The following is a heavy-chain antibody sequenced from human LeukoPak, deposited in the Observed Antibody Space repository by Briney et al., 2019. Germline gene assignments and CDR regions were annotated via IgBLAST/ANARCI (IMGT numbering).Heavy chain of an antibody. Sequence: GGSLRLSCAASGFTFSSYSMNWVRQAPGKGLEWVSSISSSSSYTYYADSVKGRFTISRDNSKNTLYLQMNRLRAEDTAVYYCARPITSQGYNYWGQGTLVTVSS. D-gene: IGHD3-3*01. V-gene: IGHV3-21*01. CDR1: GFTFSSYS. J-gene: IGHJ4*02. CDR3: ARPITSQGYNY. CDR2: ISSSSSYT.